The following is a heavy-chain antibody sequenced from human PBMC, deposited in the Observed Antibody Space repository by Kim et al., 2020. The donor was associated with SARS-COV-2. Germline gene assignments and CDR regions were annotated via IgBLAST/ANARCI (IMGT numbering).Heavy chain of an antibody. J-gene: IGHJ3*02. Sequence: SQTLSLTCAISGDSVSSKGVAWNWIRQSPSRGLECLGRTYYGSKWYNEYAESVKSRIIIKPDTSKNQFSLQLNSVTPEDTAVYYCARQRFRAFDIWGQGT. CDR1: GDSVSSKGVA. D-gene: IGHD3-16*01. V-gene: IGHV6-1*01. CDR2: TYYGSKWYN. CDR3: ARQRFRAFDI.